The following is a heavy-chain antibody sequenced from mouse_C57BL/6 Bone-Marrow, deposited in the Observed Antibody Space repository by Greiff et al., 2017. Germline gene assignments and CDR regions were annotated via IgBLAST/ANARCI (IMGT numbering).Heavy chain of an antibody. CDR2: INPNNGGT. D-gene: IGHD1-1*01. V-gene: IGHV1-26*01. Sequence: VQLQQSGPELVKPGASVKISCKASGYTFTDYYMNWVKQSHGKSLEWIGDINPNNGGTSYNQKFKGKATLTVDKSSSTAYMELRSLTSEDSAVYYCARDLLITTGYFDYWGQGTTLTVSS. J-gene: IGHJ2*01. CDR3: ARDLLITTGYFDY. CDR1: GYTFTDYY.